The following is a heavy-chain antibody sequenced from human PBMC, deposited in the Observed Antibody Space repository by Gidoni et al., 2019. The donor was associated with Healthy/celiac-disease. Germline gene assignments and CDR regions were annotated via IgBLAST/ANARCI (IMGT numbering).Heavy chain of an antibody. CDR3: AKDGVPAATHGYYYYMDV. J-gene: IGHJ6*03. V-gene: IGHV3-23*01. CDR2: ISGSGGST. CDR1: GFAFSRYA. Sequence: EVQLLESGGGVVQPGGSLRLSCAASGFAFSRYAMSWVRQAPGKGLEWVSAISGSGGSTYYADSVKGRFTISRDNSKNTLYLQMNSLRAEDTAVYYCAKDGVPAATHGYYYYMDVWGKGTTVTVSS. D-gene: IGHD2-2*01.